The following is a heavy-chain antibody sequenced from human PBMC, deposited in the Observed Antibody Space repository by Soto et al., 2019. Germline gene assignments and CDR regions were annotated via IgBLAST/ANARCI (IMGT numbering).Heavy chain of an antibody. CDR2: IYTSGST. Sequence: PSETLSLTCTVSGGSISSYYWSWIRQPAGKGLEWIGRIYTSGSTNYNPSLKRRVTMSVDTSKNQFSLKLSSVTAADTAVYYCARDRDGYYDSSGSKNWFDLWGQGTLVTVYS. D-gene: IGHD3-22*01. CDR1: GGSISSYY. CDR3: ARDRDGYYDSSGSKNWFDL. V-gene: IGHV4-4*07. J-gene: IGHJ5*02.